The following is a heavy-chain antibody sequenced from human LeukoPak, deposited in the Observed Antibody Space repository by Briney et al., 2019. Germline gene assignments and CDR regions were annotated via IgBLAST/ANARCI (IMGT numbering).Heavy chain of an antibody. CDR2: ISPSGDIT. Sequence: PGGSLRLSCAASGFIFSSHGMNWVRQAPGKGLEWVSGISPSGDITYYADSVKGRFTISRDNSKNTVYLQMDSLRFEDAAVYYCANDGGYYDSSGYYDAFDIWGQGTMVTVSS. J-gene: IGHJ3*02. CDR1: GFIFSSHG. CDR3: ANDGGYYDSSGYYDAFDI. D-gene: IGHD3-22*01. V-gene: IGHV3-23*01.